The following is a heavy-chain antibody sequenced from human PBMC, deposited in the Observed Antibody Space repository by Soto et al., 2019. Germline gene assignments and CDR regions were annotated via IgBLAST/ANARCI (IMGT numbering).Heavy chain of an antibody. CDR3: ARGDLVVTAAGYYFDY. D-gene: IGHD2-2*01. CDR2: IYYSGST. CDR1: GGSISSSSYY. V-gene: IGHV4-39*01. J-gene: IGHJ4*02. Sequence: SETLSLTCTVSGGSISSSSYYWGWIRQPPGKGLEWIGSIYYSGSTYYNPSLKSRVTISVDTSKNQFSLKLSSVTAADTAVYYCARGDLVVTAAGYYFDYWGQGTLVTVSS.